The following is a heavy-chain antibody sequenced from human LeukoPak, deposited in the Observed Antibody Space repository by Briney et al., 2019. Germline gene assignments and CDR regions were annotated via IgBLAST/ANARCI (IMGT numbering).Heavy chain of an antibody. D-gene: IGHD2-2*01. CDR3: AKDDCSSTSCYYFGEYCFDY. V-gene: IGHV3-15*01. CDR1: GFTFSNAW. CDR2: IRSKTDGGTT. J-gene: IGHJ4*02. Sequence: PGGSLRLSCAASGFTFSNAWMSWVRQAPGKGLEWVGRIRSKTDGGTTDYVAPVKGRFIISRDDSENTLYLQMNSLKTEDTAVYYCAKDDCSSTSCYYFGEYCFDYWGQGTLVTVSS.